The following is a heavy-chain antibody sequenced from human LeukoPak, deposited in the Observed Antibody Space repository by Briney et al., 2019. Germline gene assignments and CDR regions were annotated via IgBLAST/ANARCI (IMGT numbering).Heavy chain of an antibody. CDR1: GGSISSGSYY. V-gene: IGHV4-61*02. CDR3: ARGGAVAGSFYYYYYMDV. J-gene: IGHJ6*03. D-gene: IGHD6-19*01. CDR2: IYTSGST. Sequence: SETLSLTCTVSGGSISSGSYYWSWIRQPAGKGLEWIGRIYTSGSTNYNPSLKSRVTISVDTSKNQFSLKLSSVTAADTAVYYCARGGAVAGSFYYYYYMDVWGKGTTVTVSS.